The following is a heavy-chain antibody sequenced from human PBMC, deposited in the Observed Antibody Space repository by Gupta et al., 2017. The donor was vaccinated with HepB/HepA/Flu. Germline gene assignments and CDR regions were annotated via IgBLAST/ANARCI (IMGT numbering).Heavy chain of an antibody. D-gene: IGHD2-21*02. CDR2: ISGSGGST. J-gene: IGHJ5*02. CDR1: GFTFSSYA. Sequence: EVQLLESGGGLVQPGGSLRLSCAASGFTFSSYAMSWVRQAPGKGLEWVSAISGSGGSTYYADSVKGRFTISRDNSKNTLYLQMNSLRAEDTAVYYCAKDGRPEGHIVVVTAVNWFDPWGQGTLVTVSS. CDR3: AKDGRPEGHIVVVTAVNWFDP. V-gene: IGHV3-23*01.